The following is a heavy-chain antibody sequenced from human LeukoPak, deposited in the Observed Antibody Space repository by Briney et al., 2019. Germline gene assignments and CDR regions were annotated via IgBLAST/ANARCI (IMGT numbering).Heavy chain of an antibody. CDR1: GGTFSSYA. J-gene: IGHJ5*02. D-gene: IGHD2-15*01. CDR3: ARQPRVGNWFDP. Sequence: SVKVSCKASGGTFSSYAISWVRQGPGQGLEWMGGIIPIFGTANYAQKFQGRVTITADESTSTAYMELSSLRSEDTAVYYCARQPRVGNWFDPWGQGTLVTVSS. CDR2: IIPIFGTA. V-gene: IGHV1-69*13.